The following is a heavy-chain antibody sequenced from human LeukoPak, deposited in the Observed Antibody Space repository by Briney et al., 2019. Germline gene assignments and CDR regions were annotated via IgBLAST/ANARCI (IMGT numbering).Heavy chain of an antibody. Sequence: PGGSLRLSCAASGFIFSSYGMHWVRQAPGKGLEWVAFIRYDGSDKYYADSVKGRFTISRDNAENILYLQINNLRSEDTAVYYCARYSSSSGGASYYLDYWGHGTLVTVSS. CDR1: GFIFSSYG. CDR2: IRYDGSDK. D-gene: IGHD6-6*01. V-gene: IGHV3-30*02. J-gene: IGHJ4*01. CDR3: ARYSSSSGGASYYLDY.